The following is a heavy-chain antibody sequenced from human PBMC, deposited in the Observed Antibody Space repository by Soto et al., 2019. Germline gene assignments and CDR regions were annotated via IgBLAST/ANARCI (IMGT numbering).Heavy chain of an antibody. J-gene: IGHJ5*02. Sequence: TSAEVCCTDSGYTLTSYGIGWVRQDTGQGLEWMGWISAYNGNTNYAQKLQGRVTMTTDTSTSTAYMELSSLRSEDTAVYYCARDLTPSIAADWFDPWGQGTLVTVSS. D-gene: IGHD6-6*01. CDR1: GYTLTSYG. CDR3: ARDLTPSIAADWFDP. CDR2: ISAYNGNT. V-gene: IGHV1-18*01.